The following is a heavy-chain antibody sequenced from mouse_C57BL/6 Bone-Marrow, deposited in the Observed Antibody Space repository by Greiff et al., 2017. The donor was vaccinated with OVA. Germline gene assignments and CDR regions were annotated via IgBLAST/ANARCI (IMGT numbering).Heavy chain of an antibody. D-gene: IGHD4-1*02. V-gene: IGHV14-3*01. CDR3: ARVQLGRGDYFDY. CDR2: IDPANGNT. CDR1: GFTFKNTY. J-gene: IGHJ2*01. Sequence: VQLQQPVAELVRPGASVKLSCTASGFTFKNTYMHWVKQRPEQGLEWIGRIDPANGNTKYTQKFKGKATMTVDTSSNTAYLQLSSLTSEDTAISYGARVQLGRGDYFDYWGQGTTLTVSS.